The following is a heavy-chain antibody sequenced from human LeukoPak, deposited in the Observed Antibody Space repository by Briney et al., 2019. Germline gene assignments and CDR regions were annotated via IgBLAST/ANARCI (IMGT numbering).Heavy chain of an antibody. Sequence: GGSLRLSCAASEFTFSNYVMNWVRQAPGKGLEWVSSIRQSGDITYYADSVKGRFTISRDNSKNTLSLQMYSLSREDTAIYYFGRRGGSDGWGAFDIWGQGTVVAVSS. V-gene: IGHV3-23*01. J-gene: IGHJ3*02. CDR1: EFTFSNYV. CDR2: IRQSGDIT. CDR3: GRRGGSDGWGAFDI. D-gene: IGHD5-24*01.